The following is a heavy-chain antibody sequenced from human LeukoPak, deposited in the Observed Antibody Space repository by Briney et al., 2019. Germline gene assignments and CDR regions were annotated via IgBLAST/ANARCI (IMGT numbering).Heavy chain of an antibody. Sequence: SQTLSLTCAISGDSVSSNSAAWNWIRQSPSRGLEWLGRTYYRSKWYNDYAVSVKSRITINPDTSKNQFSLQLNSVTPEDTAMYYCARDQGYSSGWFEDYYYYYMDVWGKGTTVTVSS. CDR3: ARDQGYSSGWFEDYYYYYMDV. V-gene: IGHV6-1*01. CDR2: TYYRSKWYN. J-gene: IGHJ6*03. D-gene: IGHD6-19*01. CDR1: GDSVSSNSAA.